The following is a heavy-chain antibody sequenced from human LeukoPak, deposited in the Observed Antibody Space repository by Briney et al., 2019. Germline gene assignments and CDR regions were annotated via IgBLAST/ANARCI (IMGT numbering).Heavy chain of an antibody. CDR2: IDPSDSET. Sequence: GESLKISCKASGYSFTSYWIGWVRQVPGKGLEWMGIIDPSDSETRNTPSFQGQVTISVDKSLTTAYLQWNSLKASDTAMYYCARQTAMGRSGDYWGQGTLVTVSS. J-gene: IGHJ4*02. CDR3: ARQTAMGRSGDY. CDR1: GYSFTSYW. V-gene: IGHV5-51*01. D-gene: IGHD5-18*01.